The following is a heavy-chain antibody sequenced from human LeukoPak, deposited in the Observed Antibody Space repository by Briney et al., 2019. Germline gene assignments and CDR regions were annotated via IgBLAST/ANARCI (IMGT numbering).Heavy chain of an antibody. CDR1: GFTFSDHY. CDR2: TRNKANSYTT. D-gene: IGHD3-22*01. V-gene: IGHV3-72*01. CDR3: VRGSSGYYY. Sequence: GGSLRLSCAASGFTFSDHYMDWIRQAPGKGLEWVGRTRNKANSYTTEYAASVKGRFTISSDDSKNSLYLQMNSLKTEDTAVYYCVRGSSGYYYWGQGTLVTVSS. J-gene: IGHJ4*02.